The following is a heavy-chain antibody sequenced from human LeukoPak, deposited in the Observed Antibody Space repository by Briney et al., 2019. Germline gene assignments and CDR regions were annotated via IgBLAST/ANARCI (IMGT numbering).Heavy chain of an antibody. D-gene: IGHD1-26*01. CDR3: ARSIVGASPFDY. CDR1: GYTFTSYD. V-gene: IGHV1-69*04. Sequence: SVKVSCKASGYTFTSYDINWVRQAPGQGLEWMGRIIPILGIANYAQKFQGRVTITADKSTSTAYMELSSLRSEDTAVYYCARSIVGASPFDYWGQGTLVTVSS. J-gene: IGHJ4*02. CDR2: IIPILGIA.